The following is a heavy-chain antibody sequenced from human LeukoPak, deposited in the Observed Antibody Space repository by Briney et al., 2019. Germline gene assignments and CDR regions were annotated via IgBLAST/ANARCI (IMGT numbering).Heavy chain of an antibody. CDR3: ARGSFIVGAYYYYYYYMDV. Sequence: SETLSLTRTVSGGSLSIYYWSCVPHPPEKGLECSGFVYYTGSTIYSPPLKSRVTLSVDTSKNQFSLKLSSVTAADTAVYYCARGSFIVGAYYYYYYYMDVWGKGTTVTISS. CDR1: GGSLSIYY. J-gene: IGHJ6*03. V-gene: IGHV4-59*01. D-gene: IGHD1-26*01. CDR2: VYYTGST.